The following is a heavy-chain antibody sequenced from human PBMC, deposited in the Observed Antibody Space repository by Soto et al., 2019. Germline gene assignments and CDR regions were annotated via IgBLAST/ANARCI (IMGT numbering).Heavy chain of an antibody. D-gene: IGHD2-21*01. CDR1: GLSLSTKRVG. CDR3: AHRPAHCGGPGCNYVDY. CDR2: IYGDDDK. Sequence: QITLKESGPTLVKPTQTLTLTCTFSGLSLSTKRVGVGWIRQPPGKALEWLTLIYGDDDKKYSPSLKTRLTSAKDTSKHRVVLTLTNMDPVDTATYYCAHRPAHCGGPGCNYVDYWGLGTLVTVSS. V-gene: IGHV2-5*02. J-gene: IGHJ4*02.